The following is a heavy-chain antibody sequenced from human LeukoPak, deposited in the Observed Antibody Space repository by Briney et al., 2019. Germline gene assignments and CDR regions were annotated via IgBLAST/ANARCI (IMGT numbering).Heavy chain of an antibody. CDR2: IYYSGST. D-gene: IGHD6-13*01. CDR1: GGSTSSYY. V-gene: IGHV4-59*01. CDR3: ARDQNSSSWGNDAFDI. J-gene: IGHJ3*02. Sequence: SETLSLTCTVSGGSTSSYYWSWIRQPPGKGLEWIGYIYYSGSTNYNPSLKSRVTISVDTSKNQFSLKLSSVTAADTAVYYCARDQNSSSWGNDAFDIWGQGTMVTVSS.